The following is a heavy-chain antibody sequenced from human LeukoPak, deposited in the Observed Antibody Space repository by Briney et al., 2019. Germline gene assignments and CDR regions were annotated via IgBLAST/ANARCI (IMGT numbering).Heavy chain of an antibody. D-gene: IGHD3-10*01. CDR3: ARASGPYGSGSYYTAPFDY. CDR1: GGTFSSYA. Sequence: SVTVSCKASGGTFSSYAISWVRQAPGQGLEWMGGIIPIFGTANYAQKFQGRVTITADKSTSTAYMELSSLRSEDTAVYYCARASGPYGSGSYYTAPFDYWGQGTLVTVSS. V-gene: IGHV1-69*06. J-gene: IGHJ4*02. CDR2: IIPIFGTA.